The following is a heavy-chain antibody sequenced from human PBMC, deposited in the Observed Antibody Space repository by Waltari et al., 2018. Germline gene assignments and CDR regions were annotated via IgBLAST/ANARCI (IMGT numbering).Heavy chain of an antibody. CDR3: ASRPEFTSGSAIDF. J-gene: IGHJ4*02. CDR1: GGAIGSNNYY. CDR2: MYYTGST. D-gene: IGHD6-19*01. Sequence: QLQLQESGPGLVQPSETLSPTCTVSGGAIGSNNYYWVWVSQPPGKGLQWLGTMYYTGSTYYNPSLKSRVTISVDTSKNRFSLKLTSVTAADTAVYFCASRPEFTSGSAIDFWGQGTLVTVSS. V-gene: IGHV4-39*02.